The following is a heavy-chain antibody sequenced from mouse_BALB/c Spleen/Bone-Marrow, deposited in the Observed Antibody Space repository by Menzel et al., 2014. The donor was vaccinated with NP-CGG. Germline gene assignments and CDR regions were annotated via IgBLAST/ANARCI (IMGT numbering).Heavy chain of an antibody. J-gene: IGHJ2*02. CDR1: GYTFTNYW. V-gene: IGHV1-69*02. CDR3: ARGRTMVVSDY. CDR2: IEPSDSYT. D-gene: IGHD2-1*01. Sequence: QVQLQQSGAEVVKPGASVKVSCKASGYTFTNYWMQWVKQRPGQGLEWIGEIEPSDSYTNYNQDFKGKATLTVDKSSSTAYMQLSSLTSEDSAVYYCARGRTMVVSDYWGQVTSLTVSS.